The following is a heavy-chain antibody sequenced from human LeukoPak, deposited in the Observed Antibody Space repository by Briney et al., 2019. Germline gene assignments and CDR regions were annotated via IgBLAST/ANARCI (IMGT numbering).Heavy chain of an antibody. D-gene: IGHD6-25*01. J-gene: IGHJ5*02. CDR2: IYYSGST. Sequence: SETLSLTCTVSGGSISSSSYYWGWIRQPPGKGLEWIGSIYYSGSTYYNPSLKSRVTISVDTSKNQFSLKLSSVTAADTVVYYWAGAAAAITGFAPWAREPWSPSPQ. CDR3: AGAAAAITGFAP. V-gene: IGHV4-39*01. CDR1: GGSISSSSYY.